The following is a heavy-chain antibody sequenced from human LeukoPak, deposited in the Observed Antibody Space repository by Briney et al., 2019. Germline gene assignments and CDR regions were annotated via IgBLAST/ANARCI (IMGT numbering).Heavy chain of an antibody. D-gene: IGHD1-14*01. CDR3: ARTPPGPNWFDP. CDR2: ISSSGSTI. CDR1: GFTFRSYW. V-gene: IGHV3-48*04. J-gene: IGHJ5*02. Sequence: GGSLRLSCAASGFTFRSYWMSWVRQAPGKGLEWVSYISSSGSTIYYADSVKGRFTISRDNAKNSLYLQMNSLRAEDTAVYYCARTPPGPNWFDPWGQGTLVTVSS.